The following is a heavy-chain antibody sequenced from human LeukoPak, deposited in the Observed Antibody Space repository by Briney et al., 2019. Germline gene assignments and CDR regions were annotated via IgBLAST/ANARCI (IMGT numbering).Heavy chain of an antibody. CDR1: GGYISSSSYY. Sequence: PSETLSLTCSVSGGYISSSSYYWVWIRQPPGKGLEWIGTIYYSGSTYYNPSLKSRVTMSVDTSKNQFSLKLSSVTAADTAVCYCARDYECSGGSCLPRSANWFDPWGQGTLVTVSS. CDR2: IYYSGST. J-gene: IGHJ5*02. CDR3: ARDYECSGGSCLPRSANWFDP. D-gene: IGHD2-15*01. V-gene: IGHV4-39*07.